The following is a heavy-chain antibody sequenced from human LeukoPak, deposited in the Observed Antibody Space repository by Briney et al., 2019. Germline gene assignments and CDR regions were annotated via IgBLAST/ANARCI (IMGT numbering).Heavy chain of an antibody. Sequence: GGSLRLSCAASGFTFSSYAMSWVRQAPGKGLEWVALIWYDGTKQYYADSVKGRFTISRDNSRNTLYLEMNSLRAEDTAMYYCARDKEGPFSGTYGILDYWGQGTLVTVSS. CDR3: ARDKEGPFSGTYGILDY. CDR1: GFTFSSYA. CDR2: IWYDGTKQ. D-gene: IGHD3-10*01. J-gene: IGHJ4*02. V-gene: IGHV3-33*08.